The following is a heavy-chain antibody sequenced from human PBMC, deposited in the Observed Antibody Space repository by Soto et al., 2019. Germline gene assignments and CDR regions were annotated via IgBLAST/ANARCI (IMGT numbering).Heavy chain of an antibody. CDR3: ARDVASTKYYGMDV. D-gene: IGHD1-26*01. V-gene: IGHV1-69*01. CDR1: GGTFSSYA. J-gene: IGHJ6*02. CDR2: IIPIFGTA. Sequence: QVQLVQSGAEVKKPGSSVKVSCKASGGTFSSYAISWVRQAPGQGLEWMGGIIPIFGTANYAQKFQGRVTITADESTSTAYMELSGLRSEDTAVYYCARDVASTKYYGMDVWGQGTTVTVSS.